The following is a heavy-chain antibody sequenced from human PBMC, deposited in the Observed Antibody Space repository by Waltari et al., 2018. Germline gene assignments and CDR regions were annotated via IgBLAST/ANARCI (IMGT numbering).Heavy chain of an antibody. CDR2: VNPNGGGT. V-gene: IGHV1-2*02. J-gene: IGHJ4*02. CDR3: AREYCGGDCRLFDY. Sequence: LVQSGAEVMKPGASVQVSCKASRDAVTEHYIHWVRQATGQGLEWMGWVNPNGGGTNYAKRLAGRITVTWDTSISTAYMEFSRLTSGDTAVYFCAREYCGGDCRLFDYWGQGTLVTVSS. D-gene: IGHD2-21*02. CDR1: RDAVTEHY.